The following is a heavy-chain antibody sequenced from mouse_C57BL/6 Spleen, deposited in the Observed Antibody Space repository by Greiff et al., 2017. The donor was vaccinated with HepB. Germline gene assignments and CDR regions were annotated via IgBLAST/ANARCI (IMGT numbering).Heavy chain of an antibody. V-gene: IGHV1-55*01. Sequence: QVQLQQPGAELVKPGASVKMSCKASGYTFTSYWITWVKQRPGQGLEWIGDIYPGSGSTTYNEKFKSKATLTVDTSSSTAYMQLSSLTSEDSAVYYCARYDYDPHYYAMDYWGQGTSVTVPS. J-gene: IGHJ4*01. CDR3: ARYDYDPHYYAMDY. D-gene: IGHD2-4*01. CDR2: IYPGSGST. CDR1: GYTFTSYW.